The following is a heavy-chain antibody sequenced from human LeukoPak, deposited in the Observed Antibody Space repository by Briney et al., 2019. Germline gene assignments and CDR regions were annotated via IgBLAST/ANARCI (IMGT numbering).Heavy chain of an antibody. CDR2: IYYSGNT. Sequence: KGLEWIGYIYYSGNTNYNPSLKSRVTISIDTSKNQFSLKLTSVTAADTAVYYCARNTYFDYWGQGTLVTVSS. CDR3: ARNTYFDY. J-gene: IGHJ4*02. V-gene: IGHV4-59*01.